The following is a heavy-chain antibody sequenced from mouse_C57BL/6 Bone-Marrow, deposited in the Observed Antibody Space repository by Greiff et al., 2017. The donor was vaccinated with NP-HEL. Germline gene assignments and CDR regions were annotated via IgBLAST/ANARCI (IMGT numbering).Heavy chain of an antibody. D-gene: IGHD4-1*01. CDR2: IYPRSGNT. CDR3: GRGELGRVAY. CDR1: GYTFTSYG. Sequence: VQLQQSGAELARPGASVKLSCKASGYTFTSYGISWVKQRTGQGLEWIGEIYPRSGNTYYNEKFKGKATLTADNSSSTAYMKLRSLTSEDSAVYFCGRGELGRVAYWGQGTLVTVSA. V-gene: IGHV1-81*01. J-gene: IGHJ3*01.